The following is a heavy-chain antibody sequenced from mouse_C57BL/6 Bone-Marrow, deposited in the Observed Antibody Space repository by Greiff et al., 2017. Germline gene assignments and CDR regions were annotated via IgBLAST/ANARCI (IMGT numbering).Heavy chain of an antibody. V-gene: IGHV2-2*01. J-gene: IGHJ4*01. Sequence: VQRVESGPGLVQPSQSLSITCTVSGFSLTSYGVHWVRQSPGKGLEWLGVIWSGGSTDYNAAFISRLSISKDNSKSQVFFKMNSLQADDTAIYYCARNSPPHYYAMDYWGQGTSVTVSS. CDR2: IWSGGST. CDR3: ARNSPPHYYAMDY. CDR1: GFSLTSYG.